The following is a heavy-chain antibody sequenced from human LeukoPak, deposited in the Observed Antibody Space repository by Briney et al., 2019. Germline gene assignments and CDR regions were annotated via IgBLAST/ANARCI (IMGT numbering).Heavy chain of an antibody. Sequence: PGGSLRLSCAASGFTFSITAMTWVRQAPGKGLEWVSAISGSGGSTYYADSVKGRFTISRDNSKNTVYLQMNGLRAEDTAVYYCAPYCSSTSCSPGMFEYRGQGTLATVSS. CDR2: ISGSGGST. V-gene: IGHV3-23*01. J-gene: IGHJ4*02. CDR1: GFTFSITA. D-gene: IGHD2-2*01. CDR3: APYCSSTSCSPGMFEY.